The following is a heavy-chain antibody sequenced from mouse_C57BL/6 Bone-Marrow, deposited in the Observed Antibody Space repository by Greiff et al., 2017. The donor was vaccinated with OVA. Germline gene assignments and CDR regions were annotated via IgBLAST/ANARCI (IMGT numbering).Heavy chain of an antibody. V-gene: IGHV1-22*01. CDR1: GYTFTDYN. Sequence: EVQLQQSGPELVKPGASVKMSCKASGYTFTDYNMHWVKQSHGKSLEWIGYINPNNGGTSYNQKFKGKATLTVNKSSSTAYMELRSLTSEDSAVYYCARGGLRRTGFDYWGQGTTLTVSS. CDR2: INPNNGGT. D-gene: IGHD2-2*01. CDR3: ARGGLRRTGFDY. J-gene: IGHJ2*01.